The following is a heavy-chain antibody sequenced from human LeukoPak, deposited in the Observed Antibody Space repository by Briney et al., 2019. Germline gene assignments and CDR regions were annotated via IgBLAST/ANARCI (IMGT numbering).Heavy chain of an antibody. D-gene: IGHD3-22*01. V-gene: IGHV4-34*01. CDR3: ARVKYYYDGSAYSAFYYFDY. Sequence: PSETLSLTCAVYGGSFSGYYWSWIRQPPGKGLEWIGEINHSGSTNYNPSLKSRVTISVDTSKNQFSLKLSSVTAADTAVYYCARVKYYYDGSAYSAFYYFDYWGQGTLVTVSS. CDR2: INHSGST. CDR1: GGSFSGYY. J-gene: IGHJ4*02.